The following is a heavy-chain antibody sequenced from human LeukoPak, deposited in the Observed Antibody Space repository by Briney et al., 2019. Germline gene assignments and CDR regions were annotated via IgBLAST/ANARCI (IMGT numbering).Heavy chain of an antibody. CDR2: IRYDGSNK. Sequence: GGSLRLSCAASGFTFSSYGMHGVRQAPGKGLEWVAFIRYDGSNKYYADSVKGRFTISRDNSKNTLYLQMNSLKAEDTAVYYCAKDVGFLDIVVVPAAMPGVYWGQGTLVTVSS. CDR3: AKDVGFLDIVVVPAAMPGVY. J-gene: IGHJ4*02. D-gene: IGHD2-2*01. V-gene: IGHV3-30*02. CDR1: GFTFSSYG.